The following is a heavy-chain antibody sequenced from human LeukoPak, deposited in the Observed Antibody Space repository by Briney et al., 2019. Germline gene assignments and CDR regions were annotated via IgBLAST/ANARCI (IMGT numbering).Heavy chain of an antibody. Sequence: PSETLSLTCAVYGDSFSGYYWSWIRQPPGKGLEWIAEINHRGTTHYNPSLKSRVNISVDKSKNQFSLKLSSVTAADTAVYYCARRRAPGGYSSRLPKNNWFDPWGQGTLVTVSS. CDR2: INHRGTT. J-gene: IGHJ5*02. D-gene: IGHD6-13*01. CDR1: GDSFSGYY. V-gene: IGHV4-34*01. CDR3: ARRRAPGGYSSRLPKNNWFDP.